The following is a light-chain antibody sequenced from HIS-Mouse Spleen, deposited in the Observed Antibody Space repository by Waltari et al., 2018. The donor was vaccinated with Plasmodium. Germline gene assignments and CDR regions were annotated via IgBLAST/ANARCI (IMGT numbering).Light chain of an antibody. CDR2: EDS. Sequence: SYELTQPPSVSVSPGQTARTTCSGAALANTYASLYQQKSGQAPVLVISEDSKRPSGIPVRFSGSSSGTMATLTISGAQVEDEADYYCYSTDSSGNHRVFGGGTKLTVL. V-gene: IGLV3-10*01. CDR3: YSTDSSGNHRV. J-gene: IGLJ3*02. CDR1: ALANTY.